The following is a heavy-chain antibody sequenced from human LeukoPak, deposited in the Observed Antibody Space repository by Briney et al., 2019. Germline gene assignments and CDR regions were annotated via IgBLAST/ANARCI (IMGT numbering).Heavy chain of an antibody. CDR1: GYTFTSYD. D-gene: IGHD3-22*01. Sequence: ASVKVSCKASGYTFTSYDINWVRQATGQGLEWMGWMNPNSGNTGYAQKFQGRVTMTRNTSISTAYMELSSLRSEDTAVYYCARGGPVLLTMIVPWDDWGQGTLVTVSS. CDR3: ARGGPVLLTMIVPWDD. J-gene: IGHJ4*02. V-gene: IGHV1-8*01. CDR2: MNPNSGNT.